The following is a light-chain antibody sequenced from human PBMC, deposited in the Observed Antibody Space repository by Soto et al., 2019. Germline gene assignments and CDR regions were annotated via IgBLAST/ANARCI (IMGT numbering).Light chain of an antibody. CDR1: QSVSSK. Sequence: EVVLTKYPATLSVSPGERATLSCRASQSVSSKLAWYRQKPGQAPRLLIYGASTRATGIPARFSGSGSGTEFTLIISSLQSEDSAVYYCQQRSFGQGTRLEN. CDR2: GAS. J-gene: IGKJ5*01. V-gene: IGKV3-15*01. CDR3: QQRS.